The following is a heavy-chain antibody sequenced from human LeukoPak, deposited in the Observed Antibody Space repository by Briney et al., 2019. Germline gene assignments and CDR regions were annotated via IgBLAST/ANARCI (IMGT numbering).Heavy chain of an antibody. V-gene: IGHV4-61*02. D-gene: IGHD6-13*01. J-gene: IGHJ4*02. Sequence: SETLSLTCTVSGGSISSGSYYWSWIRQPAGKGLEWIGRLYASGSTYYNPSLKSRVTISVDTSKNQFSLKLSSVTAADTAVYYCARSVLPPRIRIAAAGTCFDYWGQGTLVTVSS. CDR3: ARSVLPPRIRIAAAGTCFDY. CDR1: GGSISSGSYY. CDR2: LYASGST.